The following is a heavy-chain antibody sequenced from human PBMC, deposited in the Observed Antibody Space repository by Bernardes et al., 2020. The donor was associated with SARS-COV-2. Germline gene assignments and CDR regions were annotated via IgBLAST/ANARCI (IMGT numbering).Heavy chain of an antibody. J-gene: IGHJ6*04. V-gene: IGHV3-48*01. CDR2: ISSSSSTI. Sequence: GGSLRLSCAASGFTFSSYSMNWVRQAPGKGLEWVSYISSSSSTIYYADSVKGRFTISRDNAKNSLYLQMTSLRAEDTAVYYCARDRCYYDSSGYLFMAGMDVWGKGTTVTGSS. CDR1: GFTFSSYS. CDR3: ARDRCYYDSSGYLFMAGMDV. D-gene: IGHD3-22*01.